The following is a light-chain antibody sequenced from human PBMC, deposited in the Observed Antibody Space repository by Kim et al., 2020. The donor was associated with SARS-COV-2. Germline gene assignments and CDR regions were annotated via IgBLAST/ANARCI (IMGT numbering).Light chain of an antibody. CDR2: QDS. Sequence: VSPGQTASITCSGDKLGDKYACWYQQKPGQSPVLVTYQDSKRPPGFPERFSGSNSGNTATLTISGTQAMDEADYYCQAWDSSTVVFGGGTQLTVL. V-gene: IGLV3-1*01. J-gene: IGLJ2*01. CDR3: QAWDSSTVV. CDR1: KLGDKY.